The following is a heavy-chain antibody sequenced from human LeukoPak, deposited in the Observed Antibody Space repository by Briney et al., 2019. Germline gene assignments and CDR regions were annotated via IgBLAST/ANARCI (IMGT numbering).Heavy chain of an antibody. CDR3: ASQIGTTGYYYYYMDV. CDR2: ISGSGGST. J-gene: IGHJ6*03. Sequence: PGGSLRLSRAASGFAFSSYAMSWVRQAPAKGLEWVSAISGSGGSTYYADSVKGRFTISRDNSKNTLYLQMNSLRAEDTAVYYCASQIGTTGYYYYYMDVWGKGTTVTVSS. D-gene: IGHD1-7*01. V-gene: IGHV3-23*01. CDR1: GFAFSSYA.